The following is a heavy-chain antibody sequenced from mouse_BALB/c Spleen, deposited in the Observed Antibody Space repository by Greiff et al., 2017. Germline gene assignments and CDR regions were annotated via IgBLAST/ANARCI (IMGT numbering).Heavy chain of an antibody. Sequence: EQLKQSGAELVRSGASVKLSCTASGFNIKDYYMHWVKQRPEQGLEWIGWIDPENGDTEYAPKFQGKATMTADTSSNTAYLQLSSLTSEDTAVYYCNVLATVVADYWGQGTTLTVSS. CDR2: IDPENGDT. CDR3: NVLATVVADY. CDR1: GFNIKDYY. V-gene: IGHV14-4*02. J-gene: IGHJ2*01. D-gene: IGHD1-1*01.